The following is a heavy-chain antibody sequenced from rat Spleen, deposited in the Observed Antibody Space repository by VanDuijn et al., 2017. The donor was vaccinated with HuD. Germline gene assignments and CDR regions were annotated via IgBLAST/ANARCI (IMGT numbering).Heavy chain of an antibody. CDR3: TRVYYGYYSLGVMDA. J-gene: IGHJ4*01. CDR2: ITNTGGST. V-gene: IGHV5-31*01. CDR1: GFTFNNYW. Sequence: EVQLVESGGGLVQPGRSLKLSCVASGFTFNNYWMTWIRQAPGKGLEWVASITNTGGSTYYPDSVKGRLTISRDNAKSTLYLQMNSLRSEDTATYYCTRVYYGYYSLGVMDAWGQGASVTVSS. D-gene: IGHD1-6*01.